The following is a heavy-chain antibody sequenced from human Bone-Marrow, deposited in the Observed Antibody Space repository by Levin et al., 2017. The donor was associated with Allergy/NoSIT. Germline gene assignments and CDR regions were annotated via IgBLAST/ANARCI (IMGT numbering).Heavy chain of an antibody. CDR3: ARVLRYYYDSRDLPFDP. J-gene: IGHJ5*02. D-gene: IGHD3-22*01. CDR2: IYTGGST. CDR1: GFTVSTNY. V-gene: IGHV3-66*01. Sequence: GGSLRLSCAASGFTVSTNYMSWVRQAPGKGLEWVSLIYTGGSTYYADSVKGRFTISRDNSTNTLFLRMNSLRAEDTAVYYCARVLRYYYDSRDLPFDPWGQGTLVTVSS.